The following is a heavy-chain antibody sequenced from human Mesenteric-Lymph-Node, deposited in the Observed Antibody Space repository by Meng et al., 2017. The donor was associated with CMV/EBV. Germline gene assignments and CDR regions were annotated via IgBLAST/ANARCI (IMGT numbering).Heavy chain of an antibody. Sequence: GESLKISCAASGFTFSNYGMHWVRQAPGKGLEWVAIVWHDGSKKYYTDSVKGRFTIFRDNSKSTLFLQMNSLRVEDTAMYYCAKDGESEDRYGEGWGQGTMVTVSS. J-gene: IGHJ3*01. V-gene: IGHV3-33*06. CDR3: AKDGESEDRYGEG. CDR1: GFTFSNYG. CDR2: VWHDGSKK. D-gene: IGHD3-10*01.